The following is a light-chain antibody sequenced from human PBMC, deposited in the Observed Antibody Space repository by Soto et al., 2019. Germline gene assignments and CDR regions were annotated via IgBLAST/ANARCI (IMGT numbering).Light chain of an antibody. CDR3: QQYSDNWT. V-gene: IGKV1-5*03. CDR2: KAS. CDR1: QSISSW. Sequence: DIQMTQSPSTLSASVGDRVTITCRASQSISSWLAWYQQKPGTAPKLLIYKASTLQSGVPSRFSGSGSGTEFTLTISSLQPNDFATYYCQQYSDNWTFGQGTKVDI. J-gene: IGKJ1*01.